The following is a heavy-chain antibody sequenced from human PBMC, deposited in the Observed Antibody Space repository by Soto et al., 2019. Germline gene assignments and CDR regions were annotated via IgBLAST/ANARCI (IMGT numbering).Heavy chain of an antibody. CDR3: ARGPYYDLIWNYYYMDV. D-gene: IGHD3-16*01. CDR2: IYYSGST. Sequence: QVQLQEPGPGLVKPSETLSLSCNVSGGSISGHYWSWARQTPGKGLEWIGYIYYSGSTNYNPSLKSRVTISVDTSKNHFSLRLTSVTAADTAVYYCARGPYYDLIWNYYYMDVWGKGTTVTVSS. CDR1: GGSISGHY. J-gene: IGHJ6*03. V-gene: IGHV4-59*08.